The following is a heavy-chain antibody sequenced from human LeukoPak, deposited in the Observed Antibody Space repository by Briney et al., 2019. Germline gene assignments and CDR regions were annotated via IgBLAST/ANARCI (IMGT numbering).Heavy chain of an antibody. J-gene: IGHJ5*02. CDR3: ARGGDCSSTSCYPYNWFDP. V-gene: IGHV1-18*01. Sequence: GASVKVSCKASGYTFTSYGISWVRQAPGQGLEWMGWISAYNGNTNYAQKLQGRVTMTTDTSTSTAYMELRSLRSDDTAVYYCARGGDCSSTSCYPYNWFDPWGQGTLVTVSS. CDR1: GYTFTSYG. D-gene: IGHD2-2*01. CDR2: ISAYNGNT.